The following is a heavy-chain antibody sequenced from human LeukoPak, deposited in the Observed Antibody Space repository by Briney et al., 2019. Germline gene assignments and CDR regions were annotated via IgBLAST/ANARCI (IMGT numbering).Heavy chain of an antibody. Sequence: GASVKVSCKASGGTFSSYAISWVRQAPGQGLEWMGGIIPIFGTANYAQKFQGRVTITTDESTSTAYMELSSLRSEDTAVYYCARSYYDFWSGYWGNWFDPWGQGTLVTVSS. J-gene: IGHJ5*02. CDR2: IIPIFGTA. D-gene: IGHD3-3*01. V-gene: IGHV1-69*05. CDR3: ARSYYDFWSGYWGNWFDP. CDR1: GGTFSSYA.